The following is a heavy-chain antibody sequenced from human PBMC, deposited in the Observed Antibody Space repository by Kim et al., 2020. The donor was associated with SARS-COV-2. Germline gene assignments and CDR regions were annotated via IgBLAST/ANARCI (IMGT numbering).Heavy chain of an antibody. CDR2: ISSSSSYT. CDR3: ATHPSLYSRTGGLHADY. CDR1: GFTFSDYY. J-gene: IGHJ4*02. D-gene: IGHD6-13*01. Sequence: GGSLRLSCAASGFTFSDYYMSWIRQAPGKGLEWVSYISSSSSYTNYADSVKGRFTISRDNAKNSLYLQMNSLRAEDTAVYYCATHPSLYSRTGGLHADYCGQGTLVTVSS. V-gene: IGHV3-11*03.